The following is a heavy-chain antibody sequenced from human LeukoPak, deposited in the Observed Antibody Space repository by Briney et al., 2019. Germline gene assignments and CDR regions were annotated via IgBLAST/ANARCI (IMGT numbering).Heavy chain of an antibody. CDR1: GLAFSAYK. CDR3: VVGGSPGY. J-gene: IGHJ4*02. Sequence: QTGGSLRLSCAASGLAFSAYKMHWVRQAPRKGLVWVSCISTDGYTTDYADFVQGRFTASRDNTKNTWSLEMNSLRAEDTAVYYCVVGGSPGYWGQGTLVTVSS. CDR2: ISTDGYTT. D-gene: IGHD2-15*01. V-gene: IGHV3-74*01.